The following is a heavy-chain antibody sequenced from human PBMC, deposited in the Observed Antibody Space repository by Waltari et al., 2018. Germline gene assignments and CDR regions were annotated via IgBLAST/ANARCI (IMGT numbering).Heavy chain of an antibody. J-gene: IGHJ4*02. CDR1: GFTFSSYE. D-gene: IGHD6-19*01. Sequence: EVQLVESGGGLVQPGGSLRLSCAASGFTFSSYEMNWVRQAPGKGLEWVSYISSSGSTIYYADSVKGRFTISRDNAKNSLYLQMNSLRAEDTAVYYCARDPYAGIAVAGTNSIWGQGTLVTVSS. CDR3: ARDPYAGIAVAGTNSI. V-gene: IGHV3-48*03. CDR2: ISSSGSTI.